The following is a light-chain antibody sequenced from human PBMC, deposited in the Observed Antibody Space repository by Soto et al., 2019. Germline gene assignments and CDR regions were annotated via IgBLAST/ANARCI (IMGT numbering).Light chain of an antibody. CDR3: QQYVTYSRWT. Sequence: DIQMTQSPSTLSASVGDRVTITCRASQSISSWLAWYQQRTGKAPKRLIFKASILGSGVPSVFSGSGSGTEFTLTISSREPDEYATDYCQQYVTYSRWTFGQGTKVEIK. CDR2: KAS. J-gene: IGKJ1*01. CDR1: QSISSW. V-gene: IGKV1-5*03.